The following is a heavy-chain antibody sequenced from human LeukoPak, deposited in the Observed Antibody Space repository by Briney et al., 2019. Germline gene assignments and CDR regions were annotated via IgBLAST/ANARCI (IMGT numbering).Heavy chain of an antibody. CDR3: ARNNGMDV. Sequence: PGGSLRLSCAASGFALSSHWMTWVRQVPGRGPEWVANVNRDGSETYYLGSVKGRFTISKDNAKNSLYLQMNSLRAEDTALYHCARNNGMDVWGQGTTVIVSS. CDR1: GFALSSHW. V-gene: IGHV3-7*03. J-gene: IGHJ6*02. CDR2: VNRDGSET.